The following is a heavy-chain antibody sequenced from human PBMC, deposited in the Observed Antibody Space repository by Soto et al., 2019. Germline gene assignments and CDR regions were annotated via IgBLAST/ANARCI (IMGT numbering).Heavy chain of an antibody. CDR2: IYYSGST. J-gene: IGHJ5*02. Sequence: QVQLQESGPGLVKPSETLSLTCTVSGGSVSSGSYYWSWIRQPPGKGLEWIGYIYYSGSTNYNPSLKSRVTISGDTSKNQFSLKLSSVTAADTAVYYCARDVLAYCGGDCYWGNNWFDPWGQGTLVTVSS. CDR3: ARDVLAYCGGDCYWGNNWFDP. V-gene: IGHV4-61*01. CDR1: GGSVSSGSYY. D-gene: IGHD2-21*02.